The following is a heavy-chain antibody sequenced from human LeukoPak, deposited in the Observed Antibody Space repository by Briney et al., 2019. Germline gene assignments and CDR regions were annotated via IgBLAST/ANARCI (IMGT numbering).Heavy chain of an antibody. Sequence: GVSVRVSCKASGYTFTSYAMHWVRQAPGQRLEWMGWINAGNGNTKYSQKFQGRVTITRDTSASTAYMELSSLRSEDTAVYYCARDGIPDAFDIWGQGTMVTVSS. CDR3: ARDGIPDAFDI. V-gene: IGHV1-3*01. CDR1: GYTFTSYA. J-gene: IGHJ3*02. CDR2: INAGNGNT. D-gene: IGHD1-26*01.